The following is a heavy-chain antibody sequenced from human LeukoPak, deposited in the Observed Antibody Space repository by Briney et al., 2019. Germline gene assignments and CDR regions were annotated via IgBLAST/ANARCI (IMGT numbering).Heavy chain of an antibody. CDR3: ARHSVSYGRYYYYYMDV. CDR1: GYSFTSYW. CDR2: IYPGDSDT. V-gene: IGHV5-51*01. Sequence: GESLKISCKGSGYSFTSYWIGWVRQMPGKGLEWMGIIYPGDSDTRYSPSFQGQVTISADKSISTAYLQWSSLRASDTAMYDCARHSVSYGRYYYYYMDVWGKGTTVTVSS. J-gene: IGHJ6*03. D-gene: IGHD1-26*01.